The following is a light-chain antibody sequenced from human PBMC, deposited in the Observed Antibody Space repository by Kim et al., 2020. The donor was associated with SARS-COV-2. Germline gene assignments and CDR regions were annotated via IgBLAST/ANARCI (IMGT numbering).Light chain of an antibody. CDR1: QSVSSSY. CDR2: GAC. Sequence: LSQGERATLSCRASQSVSSSYLAWYQQKPGQAPRLLIYGACSRATGIPDRFSGSGSGTDFTLTISRLEPEDFAVYYCQQYGSPVTFGQGTNVDIK. J-gene: IGKJ1*01. CDR3: QQYGSPVT. V-gene: IGKV3-20*01.